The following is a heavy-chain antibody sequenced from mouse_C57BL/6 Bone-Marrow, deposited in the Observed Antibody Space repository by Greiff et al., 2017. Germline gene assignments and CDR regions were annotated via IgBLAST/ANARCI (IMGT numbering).Heavy chain of an antibody. J-gene: IGHJ2*01. CDR1: GYTFTSYG. D-gene: IGHD1-1*01. CDR2: IYPRSGNT. Sequence: VQLQQSGAELARPGASVKLSCKASGYTFTSYGISWVKQRTGQGLEWIGEIYPRSGNTYYNEKFKGKATLTADKSSSTAYMEPRSLTSEDSAVYFCARPLRVYFDYWGQGTTLTVSS. V-gene: IGHV1-81*01. CDR3: ARPLRVYFDY.